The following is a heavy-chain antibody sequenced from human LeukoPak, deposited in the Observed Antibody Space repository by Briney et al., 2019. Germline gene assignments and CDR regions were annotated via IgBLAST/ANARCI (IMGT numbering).Heavy chain of an antibody. V-gene: IGHV4-4*02. D-gene: IGHD3-9*01. Sequence: SETLSLTCAVSGGSISSSNWWSWVRQPPGKGLEWIGEIYHSGSTNYNPSPKSRVTISVDKSKNQFSLKLSSVTAADTAVYYCARESPDILTGYYAFDIWGQGTMVTVSS. CDR3: ARESPDILTGYYAFDI. J-gene: IGHJ3*02. CDR2: IYHSGST. CDR1: GGSISSSNW.